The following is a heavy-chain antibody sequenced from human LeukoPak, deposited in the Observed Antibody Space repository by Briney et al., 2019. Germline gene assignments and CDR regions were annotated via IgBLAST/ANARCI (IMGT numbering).Heavy chain of an antibody. Sequence: GGSLRLSCAASGFTFSGYSMSWVRQAPGKGLEWVSGINWNGGSTGYADSVKGRFTISRDNAKNSLYLQMNSLRAEDTAVYYCARTCSSTSCKTGRVAFDIWGQGTMVTVSS. D-gene: IGHD2-2*01. CDR2: INWNGGST. J-gene: IGHJ3*02. CDR1: GFTFSGYS. CDR3: ARTCSSTSCKTGRVAFDI. V-gene: IGHV3-20*04.